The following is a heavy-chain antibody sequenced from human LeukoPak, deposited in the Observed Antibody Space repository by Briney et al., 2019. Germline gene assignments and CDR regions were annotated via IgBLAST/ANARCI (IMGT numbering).Heavy chain of an antibody. CDR1: GGSISSYY. Sequence: SETLSLTCTVSGGSISSYYWSWIRQPPGKGLEWIGYIHYSGSTNYNPSLQSRVTILVDTSKNQFSLKVRAVTAADMAVYYCARPNSSSPPYYYYYMDVWGKGTTVTVSS. J-gene: IGHJ6*03. CDR2: IHYSGST. D-gene: IGHD6-6*01. V-gene: IGHV4-59*08. CDR3: ARPNSSSPPYYYYYMDV.